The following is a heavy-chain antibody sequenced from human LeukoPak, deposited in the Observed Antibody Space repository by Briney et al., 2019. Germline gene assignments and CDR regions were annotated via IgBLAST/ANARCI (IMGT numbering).Heavy chain of an antibody. Sequence: PGGSLRLSCAASGFRFSSYWMHWVCQAPGKGLVWVSRINSDGSVTSFADSVKGRFTISRDNAKNTVYLQMNSLTVEDTAVYFCARSSHYTIPFDSWGQGMLVTVSS. V-gene: IGHV3-74*01. CDR1: GFRFSSYW. J-gene: IGHJ5*01. CDR3: ARSSHYTIPFDS. D-gene: IGHD2-2*02. CDR2: INSDGSVT.